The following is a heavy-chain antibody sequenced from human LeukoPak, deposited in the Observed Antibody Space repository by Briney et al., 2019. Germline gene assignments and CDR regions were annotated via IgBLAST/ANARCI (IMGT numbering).Heavy chain of an antibody. J-gene: IGHJ6*02. V-gene: IGHV1-18*01. Sequence: GASVKVSCKASGYTFTSYGISWVRQAPGQGLEWMGWISAYNGNTNYAQKLQGRVTMTTDTSTSTAYMELRSLRSDDTAVYYCARSKYDFWSGYYIGAGYYYYGMDVWGQGTTVTVSS. CDR3: ARSKYDFWSGYYIGAGYYYYGMDV. CDR2: ISAYNGNT. CDR1: GYTFTSYG. D-gene: IGHD3-3*01.